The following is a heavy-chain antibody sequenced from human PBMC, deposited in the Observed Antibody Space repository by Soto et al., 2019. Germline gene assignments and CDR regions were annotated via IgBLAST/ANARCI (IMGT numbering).Heavy chain of an antibody. CDR3: ARDVLGYCISTSCYIQYYFDY. Sequence: VGSLRLSCAASGFTFSSYCMSWVRQAPGKGLEWVANIKQDGSEKYYVDSVKGRFTISRDNAKNTLYLQMNSLRAEDTAVYYCARDVLGYCISTSCYIQYYFDYWGQGTLVNVSS. V-gene: IGHV3-7*01. J-gene: IGHJ4*02. CDR1: GFTFSSYC. D-gene: IGHD2-2*02. CDR2: IKQDGSEK.